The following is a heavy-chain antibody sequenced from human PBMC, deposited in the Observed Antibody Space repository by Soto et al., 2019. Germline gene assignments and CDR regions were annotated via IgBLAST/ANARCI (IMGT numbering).Heavy chain of an antibody. CDR1: CASITNLY. Sequence: PSETLSLTCSVSCASITNLYWSWIRQPPGKGLEWIGSISYSGSTKYNPSLESRVMISLDTSKNQFSLRLTSVTAADTALYYCARDWDSSGLFDPWGQGALVTVSS. J-gene: IGHJ5*02. V-gene: IGHV4-59*11. CDR3: ARDWDSSGLFDP. CDR2: ISYSGST. D-gene: IGHD3-10*01.